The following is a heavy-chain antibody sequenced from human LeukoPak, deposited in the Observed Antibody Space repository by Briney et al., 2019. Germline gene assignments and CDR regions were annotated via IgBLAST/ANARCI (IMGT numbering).Heavy chain of an antibody. CDR1: GLTFSSYW. V-gene: IGHV3-74*01. Sequence: GGSLRLSCAASGLTFSSYWMHWVRQAPGRGLVWVSRINGDGSITTYADPVKGRFTISRDNSKNTLYLQMSSLRAEDTAVYYCAKERTVTAFDYWGQGTLVTVSS. J-gene: IGHJ4*02. D-gene: IGHD4-17*01. CDR2: INGDGSIT. CDR3: AKERTVTAFDY.